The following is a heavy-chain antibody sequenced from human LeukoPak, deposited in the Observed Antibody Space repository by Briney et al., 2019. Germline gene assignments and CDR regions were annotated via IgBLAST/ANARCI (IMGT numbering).Heavy chain of an antibody. CDR3: ARDDYGVYYYYYYMDV. V-gene: IGHV3-23*01. D-gene: IGHD4-17*01. J-gene: IGHJ6*03. CDR2: ISGSGGST. CDR1: GFTFRRYG. Sequence: PGGSLRLSCAASGFTFRRYGMSWVRQAPGKGLEWVSAISGSGGSTYYGDSVKGRFTISRDNAKNSLYLQMNSLRAEDTAVYYCARDDYGVYYYYYYMDVWGKGTTVTVSS.